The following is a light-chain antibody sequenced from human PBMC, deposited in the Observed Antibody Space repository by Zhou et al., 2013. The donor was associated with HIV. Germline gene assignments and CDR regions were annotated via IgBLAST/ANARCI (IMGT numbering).Light chain of an antibody. CDR2: EDN. CDR1: SGSIASNY. V-gene: IGLV6-57*01. Sequence: NFMLTQPHSVSESPGKTVTISCTRSSGSIASNYXQWYQQRPGSSPTTVIYEDNQRPSGVPDRFSGSIDSSSNSASLTISGLKTEDEADYYCQSYDSSNVVFGGGTKLTVL. J-gene: IGLJ2*01. CDR3: QSYDSSNVV.